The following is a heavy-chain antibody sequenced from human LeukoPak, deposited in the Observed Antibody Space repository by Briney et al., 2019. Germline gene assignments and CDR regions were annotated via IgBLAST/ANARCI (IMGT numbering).Heavy chain of an antibody. Sequence: SETLSLTCTVSGGSTSSYYWSWIRQPPGKGLEWIGNIYYSGSTNYNPSLKSRVTISVDTSKNQFSLKLSSVTAADTAVYYCARDKTYYGMDVWGQGTTVTVSS. CDR1: GGSTSSYY. V-gene: IGHV4-59*01. J-gene: IGHJ6*02. CDR3: ARDKTYYGMDV. CDR2: IYYSGST.